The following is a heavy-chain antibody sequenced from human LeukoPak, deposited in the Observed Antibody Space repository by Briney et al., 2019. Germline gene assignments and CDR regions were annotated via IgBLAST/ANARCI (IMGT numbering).Heavy chain of an antibody. D-gene: IGHD3-22*01. CDR3: ARKTDSGGQGDY. V-gene: IGHV3-30*12. Sequence: GGSLRLSCGASGFLFDDHDMHWVRQAPGKGLEWVAVISFDGTHDFYADSVKGRFTISRDNSKNTLYLQMNSLRAEDTAVYYCARKTDSGGQGDYWGPGTLVTVSS. J-gene: IGHJ4*02. CDR2: ISFDGTHD. CDR1: GFLFDDHD.